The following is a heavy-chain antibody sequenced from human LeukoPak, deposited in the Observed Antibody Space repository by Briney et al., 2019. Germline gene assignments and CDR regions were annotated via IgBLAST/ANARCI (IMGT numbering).Heavy chain of an antibody. J-gene: IGHJ5*02. D-gene: IGHD7-27*01. CDR3: ASLGTLRS. CDR2: ISYSGTN. V-gene: IGHV4-39*01. Sequence: SETLSLTCTVSGDSVSSSSYYWGWIRQPPGKGLEWIGSISYSGTNYNNPSLKSRVSISIDTSKNQFSVKLTSVTAADTAMYYCASLGTLRSWGQGTLVAVSS. CDR1: GDSVSSSSYY.